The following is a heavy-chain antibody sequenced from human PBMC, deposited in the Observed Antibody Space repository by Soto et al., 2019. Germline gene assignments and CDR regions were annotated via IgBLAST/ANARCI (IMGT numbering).Heavy chain of an antibody. CDR3: ATGRLAVIAAAGGWFDA. D-gene: IGHD6-13*01. CDR2: FDPEDGET. CDR1: GYTLTELS. J-gene: IGHJ5*02. Sequence: QVQLVQSGAEVKKPGASVKVSCKVSGYTLTELSMHWVRQAPGKGLEWMGGFDPEDGETIYAQKFQGRVTMTEDTSTDTVDMELCRLRSEDTAVYYCATGRLAVIAAAGGWFDAWGQGTLVTVSS. V-gene: IGHV1-24*01.